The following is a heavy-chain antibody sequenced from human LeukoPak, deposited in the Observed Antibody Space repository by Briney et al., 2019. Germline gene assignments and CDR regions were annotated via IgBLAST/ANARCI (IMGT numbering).Heavy chain of an antibody. CDR1: GGTFSSYA. D-gene: IGHD3-16*02. J-gene: IGHJ4*02. CDR3: VRASLLRGLVGYYFDS. V-gene: IGHV1-69*13. Sequence: ASVKVSCKASGGTFSSYAISWVRQAPGQGLEWMGGIIPIFGTANYAQKFQGRVTITADESTSTAYMELSSLRSEDTAVYFCVRASLLRGLVGYYFDSWGQGTPVTVFS. CDR2: IIPIFGTA.